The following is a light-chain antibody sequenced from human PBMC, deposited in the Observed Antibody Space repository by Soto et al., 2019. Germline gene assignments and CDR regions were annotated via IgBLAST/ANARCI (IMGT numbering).Light chain of an antibody. J-gene: IGKJ1*01. CDR1: QSVLKSSNNQNY. CDR3: QHYYATTGT. Sequence: DIVMTQSPDSLAVSLGERATVNCKSSQSVLKSSNNQNYLAWYQQKPGQPPKLLILLASTRESGVPDRFSRSGSGTDFTLTISSLQAEDVAVYDCQHYYATTGTSGQGTKVEIK. CDR2: LAS. V-gene: IGKV4-1*01.